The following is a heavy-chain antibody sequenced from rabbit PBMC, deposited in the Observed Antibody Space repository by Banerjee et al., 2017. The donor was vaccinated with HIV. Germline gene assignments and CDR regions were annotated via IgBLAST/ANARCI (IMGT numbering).Heavy chain of an antibody. V-gene: IGHV1S45*01. CDR2: INTYTGKP. D-gene: IGHD3-1*01. J-gene: IGHJ4*01. Sequence: QEQLVESGGGLVKPEGSLTLTCKASGFSFSRDVMCWVRQAPGKGLQWIACINTYTGKPVYATWAKGRFTISRTSSTTVTLQMTSLTAADTATYFCARDLASVVGWNFNLWGPGTLVTVS. CDR1: GFSFSRDV. CDR3: ARDLASVVGWNFNL.